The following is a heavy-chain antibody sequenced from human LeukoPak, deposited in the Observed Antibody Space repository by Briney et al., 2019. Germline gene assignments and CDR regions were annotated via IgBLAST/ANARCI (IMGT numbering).Heavy chain of an antibody. J-gene: IGHJ4*02. CDR1: GGSISSSSYY. CDR2: VYYSGSA. D-gene: IGHD1-26*01. CDR3: ARGDASGRPGIGFDF. V-gene: IGHV4-39*07. Sequence: SETLSLTCTVSGGSISSSSYYWGWIRQPPGKGLKWIGSVYYSGSAYYNPSLKSRVTISVDTSKNQVSLWLSSVTAADTAVYYCARGDASGRPGIGFDFWGQGTLVTVSS.